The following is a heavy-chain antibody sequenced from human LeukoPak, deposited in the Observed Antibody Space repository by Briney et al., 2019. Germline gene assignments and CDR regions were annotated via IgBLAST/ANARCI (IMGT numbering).Heavy chain of an antibody. Sequence: ASVKVSCKASGYTFTSYGISWVRQAPGQGLEWMGWISAYNGNTNYAQKLQGRVTMTTDTSTSTAYMELRSLRSDDTAVYYCAKFPYYDFWTSSYFDYWGQGTLVTVSS. CDR1: GYTFTSYG. D-gene: IGHD3-3*01. CDR2: ISAYNGNT. V-gene: IGHV1-18*01. CDR3: AKFPYYDFWTSSYFDY. J-gene: IGHJ4*02.